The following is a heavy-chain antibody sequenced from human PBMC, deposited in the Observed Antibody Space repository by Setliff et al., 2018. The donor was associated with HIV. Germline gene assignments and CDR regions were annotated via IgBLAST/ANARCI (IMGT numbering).Heavy chain of an antibody. J-gene: IGHJ4*02. D-gene: IGHD1-26*01. CDR2: IWYDGSNK. Sequence: SCAASGFTFSSYGMHWVRQAPGKGLEWVAVIWYDGSNKYYADSVKGRFTISRDNSKNTLYLQMNSLRAEDTAVYYCARDPPGGSYPYYFDYWGQGTLGTSPQ. CDR3: ARDPPGGSYPYYFDY. CDR1: GFTFSSYG. V-gene: IGHV3-33*01.